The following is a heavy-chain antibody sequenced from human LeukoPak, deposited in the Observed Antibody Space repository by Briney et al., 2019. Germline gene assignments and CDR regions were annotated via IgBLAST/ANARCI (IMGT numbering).Heavy chain of an antibody. D-gene: IGHD6-19*01. CDR2: ISAYNGNT. CDR1: GYAFTRYG. J-gene: IGHJ5*02. V-gene: IGHV1-18*01. CDR3: ARDTAVELGDWFDP. Sequence: GASVKVSCKASGYAFTRYGISWVRQAPGQGLEWMGWISAYNGNTNYAQKLQGRVTMTTDTSTSTAYMELRSLRSDDTAVYYCARDTAVELGDWFDPWGQGTLVTVSS.